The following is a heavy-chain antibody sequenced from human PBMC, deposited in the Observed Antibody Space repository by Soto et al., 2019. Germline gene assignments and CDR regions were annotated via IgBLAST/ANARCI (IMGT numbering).Heavy chain of an antibody. D-gene: IGHD6-19*01. CDR3: ARRTIAVAGLIGFDP. J-gene: IGHJ5*02. Sequence: ASVKVSCKASGYTFTGYYMHWVRQAPGQGLEWMGWINPNSGGTNYAQKFQGRVTMTRDTSISTAYMELSRLRSDDTAVYYCARRTIAVAGLIGFDPWGQGTLVTVSS. V-gene: IGHV1-2*02. CDR2: INPNSGGT. CDR1: GYTFTGYY.